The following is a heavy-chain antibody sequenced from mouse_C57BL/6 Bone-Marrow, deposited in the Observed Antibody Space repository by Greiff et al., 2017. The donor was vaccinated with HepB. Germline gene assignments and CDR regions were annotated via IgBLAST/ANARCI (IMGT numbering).Heavy chain of an antibody. CDR3: ARRYGYDTFAY. D-gene: IGHD2-2*01. J-gene: IGHJ3*01. CDR1: GYTFTSYD. V-gene: IGHV1-85*01. CDR2: IYPRDGST. Sequence: QLQQSGPELVKPGASVKLSCKASGYTFTSYDINWVKQRPGQGLEWIGWIYPRDGSTKYNEKFKGKATLTVDTSSSTAYMELHSLTSEDSAVYFCARRYGYDTFAYWGQGTLVTVSA.